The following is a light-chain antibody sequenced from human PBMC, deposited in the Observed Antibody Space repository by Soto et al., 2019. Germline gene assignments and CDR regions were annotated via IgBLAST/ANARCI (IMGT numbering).Light chain of an antibody. CDR1: QDINTY. V-gene: IGKV1-33*01. CDR2: DAS. CDR3: QHYDNLLLT. Sequence: DIQMTQSPSSLSASVGDRVTITCQASQDINTYLNWYQQKPGKAPKLLIYDASKLETGVPSRFSGCGSGTDFTLTVTSLQPEDIATYFCQHYDNLLLTFGGGTKVELK. J-gene: IGKJ4*01.